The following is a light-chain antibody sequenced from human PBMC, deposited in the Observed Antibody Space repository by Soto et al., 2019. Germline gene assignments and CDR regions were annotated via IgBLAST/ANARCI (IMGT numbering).Light chain of an antibody. CDR2: AVN. J-gene: IGLJ1*01. Sequence: QSALTQSRSVSGSPGQSVTISCTGTSSDVGAYDYVSWYQQHPGKAPKLMIYAVNRRPSGVPARFSGSKSGNTASLTISGIQVEDEADYYCCSYEGSFNSVFGTGTKVTVL. CDR1: SSDVGAYDY. CDR3: CSYEGSFNSV. V-gene: IGLV2-11*01.